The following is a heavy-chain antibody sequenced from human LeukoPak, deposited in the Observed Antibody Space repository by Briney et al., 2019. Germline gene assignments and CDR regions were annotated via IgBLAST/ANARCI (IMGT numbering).Heavy chain of an antibody. CDR2: INPGGGST. V-gene: IGHV1-46*01. CDR3: ARAGVRSFYYYGVDV. CDR1: GYTSTNYY. D-gene: IGHD3-3*01. Sequence: GASVKVSCKASGYTSTNYYMYWVRQAPGQGLEWMGIINPGGGSTSFAQKFQGRVTMPRDTSTNTVYMELSSLTSDDTTVYYCARAGVRSFYYYGVDVWGQGTTVTVSS. J-gene: IGHJ6*02.